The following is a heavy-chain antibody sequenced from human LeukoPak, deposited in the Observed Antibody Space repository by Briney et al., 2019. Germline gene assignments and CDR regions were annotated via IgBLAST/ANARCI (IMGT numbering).Heavy chain of an antibody. D-gene: IGHD4-17*01. CDR3: AKSHPPTVTTEEGEYLQH. Sequence: GGSLRLSCTASGFTFGDYAMSWVRQAPGKGLEWVAVISFDGSNQYYADSVKGRFTIYRDNFKNTVYLQMNSLRAEETAVYYCAKSHPPTVTTEEGEYLQHWGQGTLVTVSS. J-gene: IGHJ1*01. CDR2: ISFDGSNQ. CDR1: GFTFGDYA. V-gene: IGHV3-30*18.